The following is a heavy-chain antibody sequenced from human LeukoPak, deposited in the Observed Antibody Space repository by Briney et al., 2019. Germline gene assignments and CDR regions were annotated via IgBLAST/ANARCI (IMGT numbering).Heavy chain of an antibody. CDR2: TKPDGSEG. D-gene: IGHD2-2*03. CDR3: ARGQGWID. J-gene: IGHJ4*02. CDR1: GFTFSSYA. V-gene: IGHV3-7*03. Sequence: GGSLRLSCAASGFTFSSYAMSWVRQAPGKGLEWVAITKPDGSEGHYVDSVKGRFTISRDNAKSLLYLQMNSLRGEDTAIYYCARGQGWIDRGQGTLVTVSS.